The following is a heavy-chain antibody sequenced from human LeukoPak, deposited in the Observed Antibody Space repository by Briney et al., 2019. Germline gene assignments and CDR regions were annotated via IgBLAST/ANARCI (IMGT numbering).Heavy chain of an antibody. J-gene: IGHJ4*02. D-gene: IGHD5-18*01. Sequence: GGSLRLSCAASGFTFSSYAMSWVRQAPGKGLEWVSAISGSGGSTYYADSVKGRFTISRDNSKNTLYLQMNSLRAEDTAVYYCAKGGSGYNYGYYDYFDYWGQGTLVTVSS. V-gene: IGHV3-23*01. CDR1: GFTFSSYA. CDR3: AKGGSGYNYGYYDYFDY. CDR2: ISGSGGST.